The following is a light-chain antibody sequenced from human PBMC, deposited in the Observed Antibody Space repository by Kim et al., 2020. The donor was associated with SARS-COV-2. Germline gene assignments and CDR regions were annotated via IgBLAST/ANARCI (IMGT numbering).Light chain of an antibody. Sequence: SPGERATLSCRASQSVSSNYLAWYQQKLGQAPRLLISGASSRATGIPDRFSGSGSGTDFILTISRLEPEDFAVYYCQQYGSSPRTFGQGTKVDIK. CDR2: GAS. CDR3: QQYGSSPRT. V-gene: IGKV3-20*01. CDR1: QSVSSNY. J-gene: IGKJ1*01.